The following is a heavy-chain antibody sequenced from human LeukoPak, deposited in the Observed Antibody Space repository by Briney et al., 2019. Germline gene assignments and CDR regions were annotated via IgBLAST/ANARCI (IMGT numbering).Heavy chain of an antibody. J-gene: IGHJ4*02. Sequence: GGSLRLSCAPSTFSFSRDWMHWVRQAPGKGLVWVSRINSDGSTTTYADSVKGRFTISRDNAKNTLYLQMNSLRAEDTAVYYCARNQWSDLVGWVQGTPVTVSS. V-gene: IGHV3-74*01. CDR2: INSDGSTT. CDR3: ARNQWSDLVG. D-gene: IGHD2-15*01. CDR1: TFSFSRDW.